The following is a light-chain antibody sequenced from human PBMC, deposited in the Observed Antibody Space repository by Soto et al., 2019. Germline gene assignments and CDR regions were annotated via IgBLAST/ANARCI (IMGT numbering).Light chain of an antibody. CDR2: ATS. J-gene: IGKJ3*01. V-gene: IGKV1-12*01. Sequence: DIQMTQSPSSVSASVGERVTITCRTSQGINNWLAWYQEKPGKAPKLLIFATSNLHGGVPSRFSGSGSETDFTLTISSLQPEEFATYYCQQANSFPPSFGPGTKVDIK. CDR1: QGINNW. CDR3: QQANSFPPS.